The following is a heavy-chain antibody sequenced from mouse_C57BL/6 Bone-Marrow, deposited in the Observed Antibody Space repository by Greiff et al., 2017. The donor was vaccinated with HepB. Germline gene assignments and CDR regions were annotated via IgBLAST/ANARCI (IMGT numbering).Heavy chain of an antibody. Sequence: EVKLVESGPGMVKPSQSLSLTCTVTGYSITSGYDWHWIRHFPGNKLEWMGYISYSGSTNYNPSLKSRISITHDTSKNHFFLKLNSVTTEDTATYYCARTYDGYYVFAYWGQGTLVTVSA. CDR1: GYSITSGYD. V-gene: IGHV3-1*01. J-gene: IGHJ3*01. D-gene: IGHD2-3*01. CDR3: ARTYDGYYVFAY. CDR2: ISYSGST.